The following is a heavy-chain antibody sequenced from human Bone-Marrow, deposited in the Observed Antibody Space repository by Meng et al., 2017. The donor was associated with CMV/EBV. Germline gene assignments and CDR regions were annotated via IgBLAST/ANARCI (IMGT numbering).Heavy chain of an antibody. Sequence: GSLRLSCTVSGGSISSYYWSWIRQPPGKGLERIGYIYYSGSTNYNPSLKSRVTISVDTSKNQFSLKLSSVTAADTAVYYCAGEEEDDYGGRRAFDIWGQGTMVTVSS. CDR2: IYYSGST. V-gene: IGHV4-59*01. CDR3: AGEEEDDYGGRRAFDI. CDR1: GGSISSYY. J-gene: IGHJ3*02. D-gene: IGHD4-23*01.